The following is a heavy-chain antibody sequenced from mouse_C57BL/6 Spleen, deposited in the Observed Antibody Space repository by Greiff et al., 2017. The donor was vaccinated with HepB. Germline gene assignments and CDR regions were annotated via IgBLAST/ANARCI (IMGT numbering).Heavy chain of an antibody. V-gene: IGHV1-80*01. J-gene: IGHJ2*01. CDR1: GYAFSSYW. CDR2: IYPGDGDT. Sequence: VKLMESGAELVKPGASVKISCKASGYAFSSYWMNWVKQRPGKGLEWIGQIYPGDGDTNYNGKFKGKATLTADKSSSTAYMQLSSLTSEDSAVYFCARDDSPYFDYWGQGTTLTVSS. D-gene: IGHD2-12*01. CDR3: ARDDSPYFDY.